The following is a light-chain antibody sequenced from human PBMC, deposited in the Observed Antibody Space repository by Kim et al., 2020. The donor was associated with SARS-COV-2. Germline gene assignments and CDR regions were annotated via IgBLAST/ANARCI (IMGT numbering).Light chain of an antibody. V-gene: IGKV3-11*01. CDR3: QQRNNWPPIT. Sequence: SPGKRATPSCRARKIFSSYFAWYQQKPGQAPRLLIYDASNRATGIPARFSGSGSGTDFTLTISSLEPEDFAVYYCQQRNNWPPITFGQGTRLEIK. CDR1: KIFSSY. J-gene: IGKJ5*01. CDR2: DAS.